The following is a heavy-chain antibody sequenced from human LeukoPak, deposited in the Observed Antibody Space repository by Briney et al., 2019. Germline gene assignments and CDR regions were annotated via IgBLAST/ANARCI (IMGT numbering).Heavy chain of an antibody. CDR3: AGGSPYYSLDY. D-gene: IGHD1-26*01. Sequence: ASVKVSCKASGYTFTSYDINWVRQAPGQGLEWMGWINPNSGGTNYAQNFQGRVTMTRDTSISTAYMELNSLRSDDTAVYYCAGGSPYYSLDYWGQGTLVTVSS. V-gene: IGHV1-2*02. J-gene: IGHJ4*02. CDR2: INPNSGGT. CDR1: GYTFTSYD.